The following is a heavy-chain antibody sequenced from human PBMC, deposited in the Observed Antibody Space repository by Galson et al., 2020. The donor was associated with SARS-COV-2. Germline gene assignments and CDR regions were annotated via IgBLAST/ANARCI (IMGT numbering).Heavy chain of an antibody. CDR3: AKGYYYDSSCYHARATGFDP. CDR2: ISWNSGSI. V-gene: IGHV3-9*01. CDR1: GFTFDDYA. D-gene: IGHD3-22*01. J-gene: IGHJ5*02. Sequence: GGSLRLSCAASGFTFDDYAMHWVRQAPGKGLEWVSGISWNSGSIGYADSVKGQFTISRDNAKNSLYLQMNSLRAEDTALYYCAKGYYYDSSCYHARATGFDPWGQGTLVTVSS.